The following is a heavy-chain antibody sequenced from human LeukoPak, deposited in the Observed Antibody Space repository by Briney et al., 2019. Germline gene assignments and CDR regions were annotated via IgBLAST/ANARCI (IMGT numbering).Heavy chain of an antibody. CDR3: AKFRRSSGDFDY. CDR1: GFTFSRYG. J-gene: IGHJ4*02. D-gene: IGHD2-15*01. CDR2: IRYDGSNK. V-gene: IGHV3-30*02. Sequence: GGSLRLSCAGSGFTFSRYGMHWVRQAPGKGLEWVAFIRYDGSNKYYADSVKGRFTISRDNSKNTLYLQMNSLRAEDTAVYYCAKFRRSSGDFDYWGQGTLVTVSS.